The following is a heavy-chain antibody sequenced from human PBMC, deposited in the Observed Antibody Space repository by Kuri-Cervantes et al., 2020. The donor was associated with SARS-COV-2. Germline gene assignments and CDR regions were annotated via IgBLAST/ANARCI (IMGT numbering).Heavy chain of an antibody. Sequence: GGSLRLSCEASGFTVSSNYMSWVRQAPGKGLEWVSVIYSGGGTYYADSVKGRFTISRDNYKNTLYLQMNSLRAEDAAVYYCARRESWKGDLDIWGQGTMVTVSS. CDR1: GFTVSSNY. J-gene: IGHJ3*02. D-gene: IGHD2-21*01. CDR3: ARRESWKGDLDI. CDR2: IYSGGGT. V-gene: IGHV3-53*01.